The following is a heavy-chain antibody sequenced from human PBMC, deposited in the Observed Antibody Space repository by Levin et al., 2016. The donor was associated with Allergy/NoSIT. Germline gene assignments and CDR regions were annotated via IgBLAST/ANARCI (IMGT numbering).Heavy chain of an antibody. V-gene: IGHV3-30*03. Sequence: GESLKISCAASGFTISSYGMHWVRQAPGKGLEWVALILYGGNNEYYADSVKGRFTISRDNSKNTLILQMNSLRPEDTAVYYCARTQSPTAGLGGLWGQGTLVTVSS. CDR2: ILYGGNNE. CDR3: ARTQSPTAGLGGL. J-gene: IGHJ4*02. CDR1: GFTISSYG. D-gene: IGHD2-15*01.